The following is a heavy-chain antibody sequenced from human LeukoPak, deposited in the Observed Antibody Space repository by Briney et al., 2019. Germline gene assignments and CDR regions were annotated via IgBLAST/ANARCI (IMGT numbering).Heavy chain of an antibody. CDR2: IRSKTYGWKT. D-gene: IGHD4-17*01. Sequence: GGSLRLSCTASGFTFVDYAMTWVRQAPGKGLEWVGFIRSKTYGWKTEYAASVKGRFTTSRDDSKSIAYLQMNALKTEATAVYYCTKNPRDGDYVGYYYYYMDVWGKGTTVTVSS. CDR1: GFTFVDYA. CDR3: TKNPRDGDYVGYYYYYMDV. V-gene: IGHV3-49*04. J-gene: IGHJ6*03.